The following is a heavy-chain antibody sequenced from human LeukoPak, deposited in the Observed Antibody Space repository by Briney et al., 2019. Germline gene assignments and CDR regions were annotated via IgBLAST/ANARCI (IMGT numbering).Heavy chain of an antibody. CDR1: GFTFSSYW. V-gene: IGHV3-74*01. CDR2: INSDGSST. J-gene: IGHJ6*03. Sequence: PGGSLRLSCAASGFTFSSYWMHWVRQAPGKGLVWVSRINSDGSSTSYADSVKGRFTISRDNAKNTLYLQMNSLRAEDTAVYYCARDSLAFGVVVNMDVWGKGTTVTVSS. D-gene: IGHD3-3*01. CDR3: ARDSLAFGVVVNMDV.